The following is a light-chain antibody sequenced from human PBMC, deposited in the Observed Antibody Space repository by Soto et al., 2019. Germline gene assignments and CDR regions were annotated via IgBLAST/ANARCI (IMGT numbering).Light chain of an antibody. V-gene: IGKV3-15*01. CDR3: QQYNNWPQT. CDR2: GAS. J-gene: IGKJ1*01. Sequence: EIVMTQSPATLSVSPGERATLSCRASQSVSSNLAWYQQKPGQAPRLLIYGASTRATGVPARFSGSGSGTDGTLTISSLQSEDFAVYDCQQYNNWPQTFGQRTKVESK. CDR1: QSVSSN.